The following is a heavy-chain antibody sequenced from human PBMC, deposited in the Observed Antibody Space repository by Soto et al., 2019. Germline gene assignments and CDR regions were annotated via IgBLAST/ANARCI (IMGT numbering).Heavy chain of an antibody. CDR1: GFTFNVYG. Sequence: SVKVSCKTSGFTFNVYGIHWVRQAPGQGLEWMGGLIPIYDEPNYAQKFQGRVTITADKSTATVDLELNSLRSEDTAVYFCARVRDPHLDHYGLDVWGQGTTVT. CDR3: ARVRDPHLDHYGLDV. CDR2: LIPIYDEP. V-gene: IGHV1-69*06. J-gene: IGHJ6*02.